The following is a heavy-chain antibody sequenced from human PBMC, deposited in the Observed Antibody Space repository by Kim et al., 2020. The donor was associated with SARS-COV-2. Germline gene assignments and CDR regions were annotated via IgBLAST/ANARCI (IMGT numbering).Heavy chain of an antibody. CDR1: GFTFTSDW. V-gene: IGHV3-7*01. Sequence: GGSLRLSCAASGFTFTSDWMSWVRQAPGKGLEWVAKIKEDGSERYYVNSVEGRFTISRDNAKNSLYLQMNSLRAEDTGVYYCARDLSYSLDYWGQGTLVTVSS. J-gene: IGHJ4*02. D-gene: IGHD1-26*01. CDR3: ARDLSYSLDY. CDR2: IKEDGSER.